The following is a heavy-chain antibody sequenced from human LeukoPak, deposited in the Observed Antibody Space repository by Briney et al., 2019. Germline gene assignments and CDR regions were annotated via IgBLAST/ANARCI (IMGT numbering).Heavy chain of an antibody. D-gene: IGHD6-13*01. J-gene: IGHJ4*02. Sequence: GSLRLSCAASGFTFSSYSMNWVRQPPGKGLEWIGEIYHSGSTNYNPSLKSRVTISVDKSKNQFSLKLSSVTAADTAVYYCARGMGDSSSWYPFDYWGQGTLVTVSS. CDR3: ARGMGDSSSWYPFDY. CDR1: GFTFSSYS. CDR2: IYHSGST. V-gene: IGHV4-4*02.